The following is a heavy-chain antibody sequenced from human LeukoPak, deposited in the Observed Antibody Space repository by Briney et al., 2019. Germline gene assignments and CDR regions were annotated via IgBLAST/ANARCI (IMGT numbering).Heavy chain of an antibody. V-gene: IGHV3-23*01. CDR1: GFTFGDYG. J-gene: IGHJ4*02. CDR2: INWNGGST. D-gene: IGHD6-13*01. Sequence: PGGSLRLSCAASGFTFGDYGMGWVRQAPGKGLEWVSSINWNGGSTYYADSVKGRFTISRDNSKNTLYLQMNSLRAEDTAVYYCAKDPAESSSSWTFDYWGQGTLVTVSS. CDR3: AKDPAESSSSWTFDY.